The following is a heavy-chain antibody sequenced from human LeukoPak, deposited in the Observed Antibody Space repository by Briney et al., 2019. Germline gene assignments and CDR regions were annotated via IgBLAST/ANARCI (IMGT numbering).Heavy chain of an antibody. V-gene: IGHV3-23*01. D-gene: IGHD4-23*01. CDR2: IRGSGDNT. Sequence: GGSLRLSCAASGFTFSSYAMSWVRQAPGKGLEWLSVIRGSGDNTYYADSVKGRFTISRDNPKSTLYLQMNSLRAEDTAIYYCARGIGGPDYWGRGTLVTVSS. CDR3: ARGIGGPDY. J-gene: IGHJ4*02. CDR1: GFTFSSYA.